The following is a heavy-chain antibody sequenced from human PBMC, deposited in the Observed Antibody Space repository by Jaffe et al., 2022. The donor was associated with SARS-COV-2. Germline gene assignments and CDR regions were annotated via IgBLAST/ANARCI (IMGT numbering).Heavy chain of an antibody. V-gene: IGHV3-7*01. CDR1: GFTFSSYW. CDR2: IKQDGSEK. CDR3: ARDLAVGDYVTGDGMDV. D-gene: IGHD4-17*01. Sequence: EVQLVESGGGLVQPGGSLRLSCAASGFTFSSYWMSWVRQAPGKGLEWVANIKQDGSEKYYVDSVKGRFTISRDNAKNSLYLQMNSLRAEDTAVYYCARDLAVGDYVTGDGMDVWGQGTTVTVSS. J-gene: IGHJ6*02.